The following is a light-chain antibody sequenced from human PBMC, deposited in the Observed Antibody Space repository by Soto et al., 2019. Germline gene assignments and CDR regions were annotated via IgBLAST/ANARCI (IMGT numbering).Light chain of an antibody. J-gene: IGKJ1*01. V-gene: IGKV3-15*01. CDR2: SAS. Sequence: EIVVTQSPATLSVSPGESATLSRRASQSISSNLAWYQQKPGQAPRLLIYSASFRATGIPARFSGSGSGTEFTLTISSLQSEDFAVYYCQQYNDWPRTFGQGTKVDIK. CDR3: QQYNDWPRT. CDR1: QSISSN.